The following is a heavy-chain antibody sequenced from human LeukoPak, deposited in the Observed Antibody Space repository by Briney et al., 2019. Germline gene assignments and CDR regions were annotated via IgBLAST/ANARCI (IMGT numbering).Heavy chain of an antibody. Sequence: SETLSLTCTVSGGSISRYYWSWIRQPPGKGLEWIGEINHSGSTNYNPSLKSRVTISVDTSKNQFSLKLSSVTAADTAVYYCARNHQMATIVYFDYWGQGTLVTVSS. CDR2: INHSGST. J-gene: IGHJ4*02. CDR1: GGSISRYY. CDR3: ARNHQMATIVYFDY. V-gene: IGHV4-34*01. D-gene: IGHD5-24*01.